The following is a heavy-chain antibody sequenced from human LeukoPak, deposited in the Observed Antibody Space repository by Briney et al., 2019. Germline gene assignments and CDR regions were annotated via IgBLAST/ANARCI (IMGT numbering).Heavy chain of an antibody. D-gene: IGHD3-3*01. V-gene: IGHV3-66*01. CDR2: RNSGGST. CDR3: ARDLLEWYFDY. J-gene: IGHJ4*02. Sequence: WGSLRLSCAASGLTVSSTYMSWVRQTPGKGLEWVSVRNSGGSTYYADSVKGRFTISRDNSKNTLYLQMNSLRAEDTAVYYCARDLLEWYFDYWGQGTLVTVSS. CDR1: GLTVSSTY.